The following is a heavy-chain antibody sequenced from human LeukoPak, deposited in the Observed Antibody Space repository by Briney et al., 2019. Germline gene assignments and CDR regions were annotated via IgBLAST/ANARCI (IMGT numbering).Heavy chain of an antibody. CDR2: IYTSGST. D-gene: IGHD6-13*01. Sequence: SETLSLICSVSGGSISSYYWSWIGQPAGKGLEWVGRIYTSGSTNYSPSLQNRVTMSVDTSNSQFSLKLSSVSAAVTAVYYCARYRVAAAADYWGQGNLVTVSS. J-gene: IGHJ4*02. V-gene: IGHV4-4*07. CDR1: GGSISSYY. CDR3: ARYRVAAAADY.